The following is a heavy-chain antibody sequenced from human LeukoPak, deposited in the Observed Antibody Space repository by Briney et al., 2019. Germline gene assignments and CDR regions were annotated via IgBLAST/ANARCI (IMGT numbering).Heavy chain of an antibody. V-gene: IGHV4-30-4*01. CDR2: IYYRGST. Sequence: SQTLSLTCTVSGGSISSGDYYWGWIRQPPGKGLEWIVYIYYRGSTYYNPSLKSRVTISVDTSKNQFSLKLSSVTAADTAVYYCARGDGISSYYYYGMDVWGQGTTVTVSS. J-gene: IGHJ6*02. CDR1: GGSISSGDYY. D-gene: IGHD5-24*01. CDR3: ARGDGISSYYYYGMDV.